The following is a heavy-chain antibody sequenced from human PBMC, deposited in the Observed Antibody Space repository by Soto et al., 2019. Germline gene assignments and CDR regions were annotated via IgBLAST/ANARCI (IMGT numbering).Heavy chain of an antibody. CDR2: ISGGGGNS. J-gene: IGHJ4*02. D-gene: IGHD6-19*01. CDR3: AKETFGVGWTLDF. CDR1: GFNFGDYT. V-gene: IGHV3-23*01. Sequence: GGSLRLSCAASGFNFGDYTMTWVRQAPGKGLVWISAISGGGGNSYYADVVKGRFTITRDNSKNTLYLQMNSLKGEDTALYFCAKETFGVGWTLDFWGQGTLVTVSS.